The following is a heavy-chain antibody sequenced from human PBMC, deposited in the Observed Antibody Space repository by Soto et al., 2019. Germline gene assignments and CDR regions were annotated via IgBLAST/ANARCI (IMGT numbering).Heavy chain of an antibody. D-gene: IGHD6-13*01. V-gene: IGHV3-53*01. J-gene: IGHJ6*02. CDR2: IYSGGST. CDR1: GFTVSSNY. Sequence: GGSLRLSXAASGFTVSSNYMSWVRQAPGKGLEWVSVIYSGGSTYYADSVKGRFTISRDNSKNTLYLQMNSLRAEDTAVYYCARSSIAAAGTSLYYYYGMDVWGQGTTVTAP. CDR3: ARSSIAAAGTSLYYYYGMDV.